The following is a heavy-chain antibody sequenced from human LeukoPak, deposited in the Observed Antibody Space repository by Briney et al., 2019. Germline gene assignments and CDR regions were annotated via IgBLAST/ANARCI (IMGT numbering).Heavy chain of an antibody. CDR1: GGSFSGYY. J-gene: IGHJ4*02. CDR3: ARGKPGHSSSWFLVY. V-gene: IGHV4-34*01. Sequence: SETLSLTCAVYGGSFSGYYWSWIRQPPGKGLEWIGEINHSGSTNYNPSLKSRVTISVDTSKNQFSLKLSSVTAADTAVYYCARGKPGHSSSWFLVYWGQGTLVTVSS. CDR2: INHSGST. D-gene: IGHD6-13*01.